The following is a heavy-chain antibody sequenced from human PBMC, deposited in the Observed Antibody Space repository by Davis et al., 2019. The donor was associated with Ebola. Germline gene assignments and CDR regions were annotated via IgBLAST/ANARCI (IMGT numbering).Heavy chain of an antibody. CDR1: GFTFSSYT. CDR3: AKERDSSGYQANFDY. D-gene: IGHD3-22*01. CDR2: IRASSEST. J-gene: IGHJ4*02. V-gene: IGHV3-23*01. Sequence: GESLKISCAASGFTFSSYTMAWVRQAPGKGLEWVSAIRASSESTYYADSVRGRFTISRDNSKNTLYLQMNSLRAEDTAVYYCAKERDSSGYQANFDYWGQGALVTVSS.